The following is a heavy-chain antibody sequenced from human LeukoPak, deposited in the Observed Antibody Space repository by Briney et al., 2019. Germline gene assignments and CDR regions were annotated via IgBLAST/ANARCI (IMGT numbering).Heavy chain of an antibody. CDR3: ARYSYPVWRSFDY. V-gene: IGHV4-39*01. J-gene: IGHJ4*02. CDR1: GGSISTSSYF. Sequence: SETLSLTCTVSGGSISTSSYFWSWIRQPQPPGKGLEWIATIYYSGSTYYSPSLKRRVTISVDTSKNQFSLKLSSVTAADTAVYYCARYSYPVWRSFDYWGRGTLVTVSP. CDR2: IYYSGST. D-gene: IGHD2-2*02.